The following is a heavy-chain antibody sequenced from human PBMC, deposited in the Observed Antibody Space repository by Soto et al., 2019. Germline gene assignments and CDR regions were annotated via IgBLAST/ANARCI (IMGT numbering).Heavy chain of an antibody. Sequence: GGSLRLSCAASGFTFSSYGMHWVRQAPGKGLEWVAVISYDGSNKYYADSVKGRFTISRDNSKNTLYLQMNSLRAEDTAVYYCAKDKVERLVGIYYYYYGMDVWGQGTTVTVSS. J-gene: IGHJ6*02. CDR2: ISYDGSNK. CDR1: GFTFSSYG. D-gene: IGHD1-1*01. V-gene: IGHV3-30*18. CDR3: AKDKVERLVGIYYYYYGMDV.